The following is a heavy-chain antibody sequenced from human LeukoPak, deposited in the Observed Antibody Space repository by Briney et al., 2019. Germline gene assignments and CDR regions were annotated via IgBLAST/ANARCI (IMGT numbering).Heavy chain of an antibody. Sequence: GGSLRLSCAASGFTFSTYGMHWVRQAPGKGLEYVSAISSNGGSTYYANSVKGRFTISRDNSNNPLFLQMGSLRVEDMAIYYCARGFQYSSGWYPYDYWGQGTLVTVSS. CDR2: ISSNGGST. J-gene: IGHJ4*02. CDR3: ARGFQYSSGWYPYDY. V-gene: IGHV3-64*01. CDR1: GFTFSTYG. D-gene: IGHD6-19*01.